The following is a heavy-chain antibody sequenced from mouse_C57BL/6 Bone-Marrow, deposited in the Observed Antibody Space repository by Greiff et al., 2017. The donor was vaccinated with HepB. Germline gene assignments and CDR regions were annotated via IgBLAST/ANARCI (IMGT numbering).Heavy chain of an antibody. V-gene: IGHV14-4*01. CDR1: AFNIKDDY. Sequence: VQLQQSGAELVRPGASVKLSCTASAFNIKDDYMHWVKPRPEQGLEGIGWIDPENGDTEYASKFQGKATITADTSSNTAYLQLSSLTSEDTAVYYCTLHYGSSYAMDYWGQGTSVTVSS. CDR2: IDPENGDT. J-gene: IGHJ4*01. D-gene: IGHD1-1*01. CDR3: TLHYGSSYAMDY.